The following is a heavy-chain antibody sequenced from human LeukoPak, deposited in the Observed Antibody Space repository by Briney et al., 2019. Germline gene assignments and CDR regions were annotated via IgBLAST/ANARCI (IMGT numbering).Heavy chain of an antibody. V-gene: IGHV3-30-3*01. D-gene: IGHD2-15*01. CDR1: GFTFSSYA. CDR2: ISYDGSNK. J-gene: IGHJ4*02. CDR3: ASGYGPPDY. Sequence: GGFLRLSCAASGFTFSSYAMHWVRQAPGKGLEWVAVISYDGSNKYYADSVKGRFTISRDNAKNSLYLQMNSLRAEDTAVYYCASGYGPPDYWGQGTQVTVSS.